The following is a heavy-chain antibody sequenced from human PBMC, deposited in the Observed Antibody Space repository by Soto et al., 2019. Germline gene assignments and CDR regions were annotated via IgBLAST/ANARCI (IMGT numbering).Heavy chain of an antibody. D-gene: IGHD3-3*01. V-gene: IGHV1-69*08. CDR2: IIPILGIA. CDR1: GGTFSSYT. J-gene: IGHJ3*02. Sequence: QVQLVQSGAEVQKPGSSVKVSCKASGGTFSSYTISWVRQAPGQGLEWMGRIIPILGIANYAQKFQGRVTITADKSTSAAYMELSRLRSEDTAVYYCARDQEYYDFWSGYVDAFDIWGQGTMVTVSS. CDR3: ARDQEYYDFWSGYVDAFDI.